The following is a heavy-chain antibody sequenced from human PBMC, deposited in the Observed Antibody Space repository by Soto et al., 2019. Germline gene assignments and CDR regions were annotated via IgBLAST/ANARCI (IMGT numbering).Heavy chain of an antibody. CDR3: ARDPPTVAGTCGTQDFDY. D-gene: IGHD6-19*01. J-gene: IGHJ4*02. V-gene: IGHV3-21*01. Sequence: PGGSLRLSCAASGFTFSSYSMNWVRQAPGKGLEWVSSISSSSSYIYYADSVKGRFTISRDNAKNSLYLQMNSLRAEDTAVYYCARDPPTVAGTCGTQDFDYWGKGSLVTVYS. CDR2: ISSSSSYI. CDR1: GFTFSSYS.